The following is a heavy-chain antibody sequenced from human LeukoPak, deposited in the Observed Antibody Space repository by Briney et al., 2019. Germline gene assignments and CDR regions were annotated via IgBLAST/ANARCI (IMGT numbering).Heavy chain of an antibody. CDR1: GFTFSSYA. D-gene: IGHD3-10*01. CDR2: ISGSGGST. Sequence: HPGGSLRLSCAASGFTFSSYAMSWVRQAPGKGLEWVSAISGSGGSTYYADSVKGRFTISRDNSKNTLYLQMNSLRAEDTAVYYCAKDQVLPPLPLWFGELEYFDYWGQGTLVTVSS. V-gene: IGHV3-23*01. CDR3: AKDQVLPPLPLWFGELEYFDY. J-gene: IGHJ4*02.